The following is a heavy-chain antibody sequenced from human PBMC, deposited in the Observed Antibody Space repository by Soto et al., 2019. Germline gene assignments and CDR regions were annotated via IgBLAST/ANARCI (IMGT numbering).Heavy chain of an antibody. Sequence: PSETLSLTCTVSGGSISSYYWSWIRQPPGKGLEWIGYIYYSGSTNYNPSLKSRVTISVDTSKNQFSLKLSSVTAADTAVYYCARGAYYYDSSGFKYWGQGTLVTVSS. CDR2: IYYSGST. V-gene: IGHV4-59*01. D-gene: IGHD3-22*01. CDR3: ARGAYYYDSSGFKY. J-gene: IGHJ4*02. CDR1: GGSISSYY.